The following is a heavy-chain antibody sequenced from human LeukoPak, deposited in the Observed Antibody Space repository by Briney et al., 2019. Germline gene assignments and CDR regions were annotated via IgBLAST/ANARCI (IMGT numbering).Heavy chain of an antibody. CDR2: ISAYNGNT. J-gene: IGHJ5*02. D-gene: IGHD2-2*01. V-gene: IGHV1-18*01. Sequence: GASVKVSCKASGYTFTSYGISWVRQAPGQGLEWMGLISAYNGNTNYAQKLQGRVTMTIDTSTSTAYMELRSLRSDDTAVYYCARPMIRDVVVPAATWFDPWGQGTLVTVSS. CDR3: ARPMIRDVVVPAATWFDP. CDR1: GYTFTSYG.